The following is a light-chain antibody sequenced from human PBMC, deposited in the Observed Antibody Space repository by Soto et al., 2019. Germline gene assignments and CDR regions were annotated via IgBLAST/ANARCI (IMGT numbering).Light chain of an antibody. CDR3: QQANSFPFT. Sequence: DIQMTQSPSSVSASLGDRVTITCRASQDISSWLAWYQQKPGKAPKLLISDASSLQSGVPSRFSGSGSGTDFPLTITSLQSEDFATYYCQQANSFPFTLGPGTKVDIK. J-gene: IGKJ3*01. CDR1: QDISSW. CDR2: DAS. V-gene: IGKV1-12*01.